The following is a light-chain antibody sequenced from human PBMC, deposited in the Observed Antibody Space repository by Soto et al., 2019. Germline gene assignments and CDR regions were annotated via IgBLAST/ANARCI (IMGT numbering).Light chain of an antibody. CDR2: TND. CDR3: AVWDDSLRGWV. V-gene: IGLV1-47*02. J-gene: IGLJ3*02. CDR1: SSNLGAAFA. Sequence: QSVLTQPPSLSGAPGQRITISCTGTSSNLGAAFAVQWYQQLPGAAPKLLIFTNDQRTSGVPGRFSGSKSGTSASLAISGLRSEDEADYYCAVWDDSLRGWVFGGGTKLTVL.